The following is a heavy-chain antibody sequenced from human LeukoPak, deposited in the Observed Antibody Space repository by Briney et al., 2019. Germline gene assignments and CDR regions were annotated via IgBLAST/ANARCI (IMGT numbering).Heavy chain of an antibody. V-gene: IGHV3-64D*09. CDR2: ISSNGGNT. Sequence: GGSLRLSCSASGFTFSSYAMHWVRQAPGKGLEYVSAISSNGGNTYYADSVKGRFTISRDNSKNTLYLQMSSLRAEDTAVYYCARGDSAYDLFGHIDYWGQGTLVTVSS. CDR3: ARGDSAYDLFGHIDY. D-gene: IGHD5-12*01. CDR1: GFTFSSYA. J-gene: IGHJ4*02.